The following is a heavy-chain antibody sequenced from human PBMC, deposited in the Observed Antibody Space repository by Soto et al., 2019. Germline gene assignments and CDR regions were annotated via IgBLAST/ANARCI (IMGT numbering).Heavy chain of an antibody. CDR1: GDGVSSNSAA. D-gene: IGHD1-1*01. J-gene: IGHJ6*02. CDR2: TYYRSKWYN. CDR3: ARRGNWNDFYYYYYGMDV. Sequence: SQTLSLPCAISGDGVSSNSAAWNWIRQSPSRGLEWLGRTYYRSKWYNDYAVSVKSRITINPDTSKNQFSLQLNSVTPEDTAVYYCARRGNWNDFYYYYYGMDVWGQGTTVTVSS. V-gene: IGHV6-1*01.